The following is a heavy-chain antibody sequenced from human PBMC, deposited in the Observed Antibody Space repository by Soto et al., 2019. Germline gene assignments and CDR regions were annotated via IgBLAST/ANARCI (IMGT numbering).Heavy chain of an antibody. J-gene: IGHJ4*02. Sequence: PSETLSLTCTVSGGSLSSYYWTWIRQPPGKGLEWIGYIYYSGSTNYNPSLKSRVTISVDTSKNQFSLKLSSVTAADTAVYYCARRYSSSFDFWGQGTLVTVSS. D-gene: IGHD6-13*01. CDR2: IYYSGST. V-gene: IGHV4-59*08. CDR1: GGSLSSYY. CDR3: ARRYSSSFDF.